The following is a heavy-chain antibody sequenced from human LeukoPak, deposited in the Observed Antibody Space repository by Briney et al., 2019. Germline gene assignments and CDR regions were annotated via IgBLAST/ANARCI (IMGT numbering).Heavy chain of an antibody. CDR2: MNPNSGNT. D-gene: IGHD2-2*01. CDR3: ARDPGYCSSTSCYGGYFDY. J-gene: IGHJ4*02. V-gene: IGHV1-8*03. CDR1: GYTFTSYD. Sequence: ASVKVSCKASGYTFTSYDINWVRQATGQGLEWMGWMNPNSGNTGYAQKFQGRVTITTDTSTSTAYMELRSLRSDDTAVYYCARDPGYCSSTSCYGGYFDYWGQGTLVTVSS.